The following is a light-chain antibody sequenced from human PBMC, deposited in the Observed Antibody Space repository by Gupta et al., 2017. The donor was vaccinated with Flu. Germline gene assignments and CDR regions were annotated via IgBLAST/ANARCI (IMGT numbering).Light chain of an antibody. J-gene: IGLJ1*01. CDR2: EVS. CDR1: SSDIGNYNR. V-gene: IGLV2-18*02. CDR3: SSYTSSYTYV. Sequence: QSALTQPPSVSGSPGQSVTISCTGTSSDIGNYNRVSWYQQPPGTAPKLMIYEVSNRPAGAPDRFSGSKSGNTASLTISGLQAEDEADYYCSSYTSSYTYVFGTGTKLTVL.